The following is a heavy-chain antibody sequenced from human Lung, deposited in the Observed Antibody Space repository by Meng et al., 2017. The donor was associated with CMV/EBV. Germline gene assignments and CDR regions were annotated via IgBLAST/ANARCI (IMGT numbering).Heavy chain of an antibody. Sequence: SETLSLXCTVSGASIGSENWWSWVRQPPGKGLEWLGEIYHSGNTNYNPSLKSRISVSVDKSKDQFSLKLTSVIAADTAVYYCARGSAADDYFDYWGQGTLVTVSS. J-gene: IGHJ4*02. CDR1: GASIGSENW. CDR2: IYHSGNT. CDR3: ARGSAADDYFDY. D-gene: IGHD2-2*01. V-gene: IGHV4-4*02.